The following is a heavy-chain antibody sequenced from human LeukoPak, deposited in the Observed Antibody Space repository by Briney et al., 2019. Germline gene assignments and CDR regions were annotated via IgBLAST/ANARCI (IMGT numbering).Heavy chain of an antibody. Sequence: PGRSLRLSCAASGFTFSSYAMHWVRQAPGKGLEWVAVISYDGSNKYYADSVKGRFTISRDNSKNTLYLQMNSLRAEDTAVYYCARELDTAMVTDWGQGTLVTVSS. CDR1: GFTFSSYA. CDR3: ARELDTAMVTD. V-gene: IGHV3-30-3*01. J-gene: IGHJ4*02. CDR2: ISYDGSNK. D-gene: IGHD5-18*01.